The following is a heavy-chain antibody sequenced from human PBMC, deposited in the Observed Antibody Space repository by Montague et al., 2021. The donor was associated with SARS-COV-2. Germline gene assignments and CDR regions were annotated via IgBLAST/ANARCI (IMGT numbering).Heavy chain of an antibody. J-gene: IGHJ4*02. CDR2: IKEDGSEK. V-gene: IGHV3-7*05. CDR3: ARDFAHYTGYVAGYFDY. Sequence: SLRLSCAASGFTFSSYRMSWVRQAPGKGLEWVASIKEDGSEKDYVESVKGRFTISRDNAKNSLHLQMNSLRADDTAVYYCARDFAHYTGYVAGYFDYWGQGTLVTVSS. D-gene: IGHD5-12*01. CDR1: GFTFSSYR.